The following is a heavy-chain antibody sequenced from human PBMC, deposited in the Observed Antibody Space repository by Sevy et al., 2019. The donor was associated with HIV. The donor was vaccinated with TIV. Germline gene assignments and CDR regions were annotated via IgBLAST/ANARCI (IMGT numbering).Heavy chain of an antibody. CDR1: GFAFSTHA. CDR3: AIDGGYSIKWYPLY. J-gene: IGHJ4*01. CDR2: ISYEGTET. V-gene: IGHV3-30-3*01. Sequence: GGSLRLSCAASGFAFSTHAMHWVRQAPGKGLEWVAVISYEGTETFYAASVEGRFTISRDNSKNMLSLQINSLKPEDTAVYYCAIDGGYSIKWYPLYWGHGTLVTVSS. D-gene: IGHD1-26*01.